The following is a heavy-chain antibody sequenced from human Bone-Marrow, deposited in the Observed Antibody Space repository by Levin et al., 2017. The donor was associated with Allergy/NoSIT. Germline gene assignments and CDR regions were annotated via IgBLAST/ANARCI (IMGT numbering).Heavy chain of an antibody. Sequence: GGSLRLSCEASGFTFSSYAMSWVRQAPGKGLEWVSTIRGSGDSTYYADSVKGRFTISRDNSQNTLYLQMYSLGAEDAALYYCARGRNAAAQYHREVWGKGTTVTVS. CDR3: ARGRNAAAQYHREV. J-gene: IGHJ6*03. CDR2: IRGSGDST. CDR1: GFTFSSYA. D-gene: IGHD1-14*01. V-gene: IGHV3-23*01.